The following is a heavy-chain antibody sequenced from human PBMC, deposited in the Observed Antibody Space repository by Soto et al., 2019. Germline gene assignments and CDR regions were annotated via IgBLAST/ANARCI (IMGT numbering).Heavy chain of an antibody. CDR3: ARDHTPRYNCNYFNWFDP. V-gene: IGHV4-34*01. Sequence: PSETLSLTCAVYGGSFSGFYWSWIRQPPGKGLEWIGEINHSGTTNSNPSLKSRVTISVDTSKNQFSLKLSSVTAADTAVYYCARDHTPRYNCNYFNWFDPCGQGTLVTVS. D-gene: IGHD1-7*01. J-gene: IGHJ5*02. CDR2: INHSGTT. CDR1: GGSFSGFY.